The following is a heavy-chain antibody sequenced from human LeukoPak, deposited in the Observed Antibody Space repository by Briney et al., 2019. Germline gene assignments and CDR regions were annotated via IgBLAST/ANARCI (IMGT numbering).Heavy chain of an antibody. CDR1: GGSFSGYY. Sequence: SETLSLTCAVYGGSFSGYYWSWIRQPPGKGLEWIGEINHSGSTNYNPSLKSRVTISVDTSKNQFSLKLSSVTAADTAVYYCARGRGFDPWGHGTLVTVSS. CDR3: ARGRGFDP. J-gene: IGHJ5*02. V-gene: IGHV4-34*01. CDR2: INHSGST.